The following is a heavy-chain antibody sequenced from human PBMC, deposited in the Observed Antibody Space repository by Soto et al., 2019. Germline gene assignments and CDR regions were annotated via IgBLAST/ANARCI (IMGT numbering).Heavy chain of an antibody. CDR3: AKSFIAAAGKEGYFDY. Sequence: PGGSLRLSCAASGFTFSSYGMHWVRQAPGKGLEWVAVISYDGSNKYYADSVKGRFTISRDNSKNTLYLQMNSLRAEDTAVYYCAKSFIAAAGKEGYFDYWAREPWSPSPQ. CDR2: ISYDGSNK. V-gene: IGHV3-30*18. D-gene: IGHD6-13*01. CDR1: GFTFSSYG. J-gene: IGHJ4*02.